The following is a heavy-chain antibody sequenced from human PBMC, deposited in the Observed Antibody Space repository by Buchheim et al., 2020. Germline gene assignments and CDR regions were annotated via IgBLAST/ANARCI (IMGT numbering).Heavy chain of an antibody. J-gene: IGHJ4*02. CDR1: GFSFNRYD. Sequence: EVQLVESGGGLVQPGGSLRLSCAASGFSFNRYDMNWVRQAPGKGLEWVSFISSTSSTIYYADSVKGRFAISRDNAKNSLYLQMNTLRAEDTAVYYCARDPTYYSDSSGRNWGLGT. D-gene: IGHD3-22*01. V-gene: IGHV3-48*01. CDR2: ISSTSSTI. CDR3: ARDPTYYSDSSGRN.